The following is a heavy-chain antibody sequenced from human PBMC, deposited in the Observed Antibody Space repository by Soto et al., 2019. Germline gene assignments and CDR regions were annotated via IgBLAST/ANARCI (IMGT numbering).Heavy chain of an antibody. J-gene: IGHJ3*01. CDR3: ATWHEREHAYDV. CDR2: LYDVDGS. V-gene: IGHV3-53*01. Sequence: DVQLVESGGGLIQPGESLRLSCVAFGFTISGKKYVAWVRQAPGKGLEWVSALYDVDGSFYADSVKGRFTTSSDSSNTTVYLQMNDLRPDDTAVYYCATWHEREHAYDVWGQGTTVTVSS. D-gene: IGHD1-1*01. CDR1: GFTISGKKY.